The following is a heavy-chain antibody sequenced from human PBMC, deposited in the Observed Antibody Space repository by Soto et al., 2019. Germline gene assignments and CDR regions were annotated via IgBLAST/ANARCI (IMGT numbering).Heavy chain of an antibody. Sequence: QITLKESGPTLVKPTQTLTLTCTFSGFSLSTSGVGVGWIRQPPGKALEWLALIYWDDDKRYSPSLKSRLTNTNDTSKDQVVLTMNNMDPVDTATYYCALTYDVWSGPSPARYMDVWGKETTVTVSS. V-gene: IGHV2-5*02. D-gene: IGHD3-3*01. CDR2: IYWDDDK. CDR3: ALTYDVWSGPSPARYMDV. J-gene: IGHJ6*03. CDR1: GFSLSTSGVG.